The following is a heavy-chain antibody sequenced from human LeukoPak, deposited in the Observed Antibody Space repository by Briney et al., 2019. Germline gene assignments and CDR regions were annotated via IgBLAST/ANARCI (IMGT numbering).Heavy chain of an antibody. Sequence: PSQTLSLTCTVSCGSISSGSYYWSWIRQPAGKGLEWIGRIYTSGSTNYNPSLKSRVTISVDTSKNQFSLKLSSVTAADTAVYYCARDGVAYYMDVWGKGTTVTVSS. D-gene: IGHD2-15*01. CDR3: ARDGVAYYMDV. CDR1: CGSISSGSYY. V-gene: IGHV4-61*02. CDR2: IYTSGST. J-gene: IGHJ6*03.